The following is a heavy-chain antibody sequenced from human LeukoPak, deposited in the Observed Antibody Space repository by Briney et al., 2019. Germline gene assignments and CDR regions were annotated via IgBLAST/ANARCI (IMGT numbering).Heavy chain of an antibody. D-gene: IGHD3-22*01. Sequence: GGSLRLSCAASGFTFDDYAMHWVRQAPGKGLEWVSGISWNSGSIGYADSVKGRFTISRDNAKNSLYLQMNSLRAEDTALYYCAKALFYDSSGYYDYWGQGTLVTVSS. CDR3: AKALFYDSSGYYDY. V-gene: IGHV3-9*01. CDR1: GFTFDDYA. CDR2: ISWNSGSI. J-gene: IGHJ4*02.